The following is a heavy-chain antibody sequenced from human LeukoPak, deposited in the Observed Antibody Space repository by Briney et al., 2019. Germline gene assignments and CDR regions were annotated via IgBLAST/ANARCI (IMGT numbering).Heavy chain of an antibody. CDR1: GFTVSSNY. V-gene: IGHV3-53*01. J-gene: IGHJ4*02. Sequence: GGSLRLSCAASGFTVSSNYMSWVRQAPGKGLEWVSVIYSGGSTYYADSVKGRFTISRDNSENTLYLQMNSLRAEDTAVYYCAKDDRIMITFGGVIVIPGLFDYWGQGTLVTVSS. CDR3: AKDDRIMITFGGVIVIPGLFDY. D-gene: IGHD3-16*02. CDR2: IYSGGST.